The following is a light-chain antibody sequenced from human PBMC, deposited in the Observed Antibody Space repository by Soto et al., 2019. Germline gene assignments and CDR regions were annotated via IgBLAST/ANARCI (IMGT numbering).Light chain of an antibody. CDR2: GES. Sequence: EIVMTQSPATLSLSPGDRATLSCRASQSVRSHLAWFQQKPGQPPRLLIFGESTRATGVPARFSGSGSGTEFTLIISGLQSEDFALYYCQQYNNWPITFGQGTRLEIK. V-gene: IGKV3-15*01. CDR1: QSVRSH. J-gene: IGKJ5*01. CDR3: QQYNNWPIT.